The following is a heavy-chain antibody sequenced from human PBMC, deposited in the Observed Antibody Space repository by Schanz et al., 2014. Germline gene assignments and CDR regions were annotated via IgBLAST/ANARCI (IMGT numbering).Heavy chain of an antibody. J-gene: IGHJ6*02. CDR3: ATIGVNDYWRFGLDL. Sequence: QVQLVQSGAEVRKPGSSVRVSCKASGGTFTSYAFSWVRQAPGQGLEWMGRIIPIVDITNYAKKFLGRVTITADKSPSTGYMELKSLRSADTAVYYCATIGVNDYWRFGLDLWGQGTTVTVSS. V-gene: IGHV1-69*04. D-gene: IGHD3-16*01. CDR2: IIPIVDIT. CDR1: GGTFTSYA.